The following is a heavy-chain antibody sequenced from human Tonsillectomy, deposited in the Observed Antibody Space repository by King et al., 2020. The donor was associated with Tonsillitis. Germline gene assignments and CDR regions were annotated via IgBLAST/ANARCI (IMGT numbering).Heavy chain of an antibody. CDR2: ISYDGSNK. CDR1: GFTFSSYA. V-gene: IGHV3-30*04. J-gene: IGHJ4*02. CDR3: ARDLYYYDSSGYYCDY. D-gene: IGHD3-22*01. Sequence: VQLVESGGGVVQPGRSLRLSYAASGFTFSSYAMHWVRQAPGKGLEWVAVISYDGSNKYYADSVKGRFTISRDNSKNTLYLQMNSLRAEDTAVYYCARDLYYYDSSGYYCDYWGQGTLVTVSS.